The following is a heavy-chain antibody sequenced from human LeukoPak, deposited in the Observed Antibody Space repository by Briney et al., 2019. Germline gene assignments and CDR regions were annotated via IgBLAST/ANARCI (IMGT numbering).Heavy chain of an antibody. CDR1: GGSISSSSYY. V-gene: IGHV4-39*07. D-gene: IGHD3-3*01. Sequence: PSETLSLTCTVSGGSISSSSYYWGWIRQPPVKGLEWIGSIYYSGSTYYNPSLKSRVTISVDTSKNQFSLKLSSVTAADTAVYYCARSPTYHDFWSGYYTGDPYFDYWGQGTLVTVSS. CDR2: IYYSGST. J-gene: IGHJ4*02. CDR3: ARSPTYHDFWSGYYTGDPYFDY.